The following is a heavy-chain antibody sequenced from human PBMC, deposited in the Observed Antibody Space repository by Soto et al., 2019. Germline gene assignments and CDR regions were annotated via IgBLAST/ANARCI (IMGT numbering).Heavy chain of an antibody. J-gene: IGHJ6*02. CDR3: ARSSITLVRGADYTMDV. CDR1: GGTFSSYA. Sequence: QVQLVQSGAEVKKPGSSVKVSCKASGGTFSSYAISWVRQAPGQGLEWMGGIIPIFGTANYAQKFQDRVTITADESTSTAYMELSSLRSEDTAVCYCARSSITLVRGADYTMDVWGQGTTVTVSS. CDR2: IIPIFGTA. D-gene: IGHD3-10*01. V-gene: IGHV1-69*01.